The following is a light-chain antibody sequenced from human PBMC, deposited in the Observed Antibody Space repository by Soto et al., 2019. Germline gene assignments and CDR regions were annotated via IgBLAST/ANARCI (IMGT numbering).Light chain of an antibody. CDR1: SSNIGAGYD. V-gene: IGLV1-40*01. Sequence: QSVLTQPPSVSGAPGQRVTISCTESSSNIGAGYDVHWYQQLPGTAPKLLIFGNSNRPSGVPDRFSGSKSGTSASLAITGLQAEDEADYYCQSYDSSLSAYVFGTGTKLTVL. J-gene: IGLJ1*01. CDR3: QSYDSSLSAYV. CDR2: GNS.